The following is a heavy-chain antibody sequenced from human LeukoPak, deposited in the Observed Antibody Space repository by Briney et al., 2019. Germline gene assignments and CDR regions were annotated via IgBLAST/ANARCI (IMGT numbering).Heavy chain of an antibody. CDR2: INPNSGGT. D-gene: IGHD3-22*01. CDR1: GYTFTGYY. Sequence: GASVKVSCKASGYTFTGYYMHWVRQAPGQGLEWMGWINPNSGGTNYAQKFQGRVTMTRDTSISTAYMELSRLRSDDTAVYYCARDSSGYYLKYYFDYWGQGTLVTVSS. J-gene: IGHJ4*02. CDR3: ARDSSGYYLKYYFDY. V-gene: IGHV1-2*02.